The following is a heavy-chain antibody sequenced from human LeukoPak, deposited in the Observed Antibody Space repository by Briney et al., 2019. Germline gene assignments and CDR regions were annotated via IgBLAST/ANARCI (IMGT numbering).Heavy chain of an antibody. CDR3: ARDREYCSGGSCYPNGMDV. V-gene: IGHV3-23*01. CDR1: GFTFSSYA. D-gene: IGHD2-15*01. Sequence: GGSLRLSCAASGFTFSSYAMSWVRQAPGKGLEWVSAISGSGGSTYYADSVKGRFTISRDNSKNTLYLQMNSLRAEDTAVYYCARDREYCSGGSCYPNGMDVWGQGTTVTVYS. J-gene: IGHJ6*02. CDR2: ISGSGGST.